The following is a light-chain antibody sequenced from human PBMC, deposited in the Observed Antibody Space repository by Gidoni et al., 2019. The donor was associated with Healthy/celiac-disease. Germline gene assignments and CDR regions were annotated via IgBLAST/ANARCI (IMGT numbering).Light chain of an antibody. CDR1: SLRSYY. CDR3: NSRDSSGKNLV. Sequence: SSELTQDPAVSVALGQPVRITCQGDSLRSYYASWYQQKPGQAPVLVIYGKNNRPSGIPDRFSGSSSRNTASLTITGAQAEDEADYYCNSRDSSGKNLVFGGGTKLTVL. CDR2: GKN. J-gene: IGLJ2*01. V-gene: IGLV3-19*01.